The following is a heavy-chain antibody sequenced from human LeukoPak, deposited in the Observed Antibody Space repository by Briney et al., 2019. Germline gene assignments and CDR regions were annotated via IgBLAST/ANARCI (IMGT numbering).Heavy chain of an antibody. CDR2: IYYSGST. V-gene: IGHV4-39*07. D-gene: IGHD6-13*01. J-gene: IGHJ3*02. CDR3: ARASSWYSVGLGTTLRAFDI. Sequence: PGGSLRLSCAASGFTFSSYGMNWVRQPPGKGLEWIGSIYYSGSTYYNPSLKSRVTISVDTSKNQFSLKLSSVTAADTAVYYCARASSWYSVGLGTTLRAFDIWGQGTMVTVSS. CDR1: GFTFSSYG.